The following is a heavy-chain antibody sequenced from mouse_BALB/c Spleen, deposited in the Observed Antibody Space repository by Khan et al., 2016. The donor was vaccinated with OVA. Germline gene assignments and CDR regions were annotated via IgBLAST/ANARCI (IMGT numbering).Heavy chain of an antibody. V-gene: IGHV1-85*01. CDR3: ARHYYCGNRSWYCDV. Sequence: QVQLQQSGAELVKPGASVKLSCKASGYTFTSYEINWVRQRPEQGLEWIGWIYPGDDSTKYNEKFKGKATLTTDKSSSTAYMQINRLTSEDSAVYFCARHYYCGNRSWYCDVWGAGTSVTVSS. CDR2: IYPGDDST. D-gene: IGHD1-1*02. J-gene: IGHJ1*01. CDR1: GYTFTSYE.